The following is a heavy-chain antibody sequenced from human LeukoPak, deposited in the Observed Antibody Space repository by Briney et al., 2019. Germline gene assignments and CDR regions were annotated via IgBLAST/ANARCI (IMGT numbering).Heavy chain of an antibody. CDR1: GGSISSYY. D-gene: IGHD5-18*01. CDR2: IYYSGST. Sequence: SETLSLTCTVSGGSISSYYWSWIRQPPGKGLEWIGYIYYSGSTNYNPSLKSRVTISVDTSKNQFSLKLSSVTAADTAVYYCARAGGIIQLWKGLFDYWGQGTLVTVSS. J-gene: IGHJ4*02. CDR3: ARAGGIIQLWKGLFDY. V-gene: IGHV4-59*12.